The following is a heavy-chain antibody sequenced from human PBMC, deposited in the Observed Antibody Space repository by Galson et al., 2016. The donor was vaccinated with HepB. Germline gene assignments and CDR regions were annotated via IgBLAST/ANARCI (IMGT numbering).Heavy chain of an antibody. Sequence: LRLSCAASGFTFSRAWMNWVRQAPGKGLEWVGRIKGYTDGGTTEYAAPMKGRFTFSRDESNNRLYLQMNSLKTEDTAVYYCTTSSTRGYTYGPSAYWGRGTLVAVSS. D-gene: IGHD5-18*01. CDR3: TTSSTRGYTYGPSAY. CDR2: IKGYTDGGTT. J-gene: IGHJ4*02. CDR1: GFTFSRAW. V-gene: IGHV3-15*01.